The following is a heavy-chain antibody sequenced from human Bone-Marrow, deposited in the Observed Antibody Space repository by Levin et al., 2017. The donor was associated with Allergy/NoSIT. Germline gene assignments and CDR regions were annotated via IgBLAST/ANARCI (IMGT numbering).Heavy chain of an antibody. V-gene: IGHV3-74*01. Sequence: GGSLRLSCAASGFTFSSYWMEWVRQAPGKGLVWVSRIHSDGSSTNYADSVKGRFTISRDNAKNTLYLQMNSLRAEDTAVYYCARRCSSGWYTFDYWGQGTLVTVSS. CDR3: ARRCSSGWYTFDY. J-gene: IGHJ4*02. D-gene: IGHD6-19*01. CDR2: IHSDGSST. CDR1: GFTFSSYW.